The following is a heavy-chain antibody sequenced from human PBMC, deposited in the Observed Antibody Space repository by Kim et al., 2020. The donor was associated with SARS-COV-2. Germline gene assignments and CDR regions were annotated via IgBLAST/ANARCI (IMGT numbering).Heavy chain of an antibody. CDR1: GFTFGDYA. CDR3: TRDKRGGNGDSKLNYYYGMDV. CDR2: IRSKAYGGTT. D-gene: IGHD4-17*01. J-gene: IGHJ6*02. V-gene: IGHV3-49*04. Sequence: GGSLRLSCTASGFTFGDYAMSWVRQAPGKGLEWVGFIRSKAYGGTTEYAASVKGRFTISRDDSKSIAYLQMNSLKTEDTAVYYCTRDKRGGNGDSKLNYYYGMDVWGQGTTVTVSS.